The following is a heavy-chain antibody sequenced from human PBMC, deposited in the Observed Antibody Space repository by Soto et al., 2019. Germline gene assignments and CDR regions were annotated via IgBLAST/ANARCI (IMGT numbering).Heavy chain of an antibody. D-gene: IGHD6-19*01. CDR2: ISGSGSNI. Sequence: PGGSLRLSCAASGFTFSSYAMIWVRQAPGKGLEWVSSISGSGSNIYYADSVKGRLTISRDNSINTLYLQLNSLRAEDTAIYYCTKRTYGAVPGLDYWGQGTLVTVSS. J-gene: IGHJ4*02. CDR3: TKRTYGAVPGLDY. CDR1: GFTFSSYA. V-gene: IGHV3-23*01.